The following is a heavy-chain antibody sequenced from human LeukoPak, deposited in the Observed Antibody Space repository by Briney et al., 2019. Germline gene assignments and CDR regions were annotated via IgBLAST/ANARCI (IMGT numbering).Heavy chain of an antibody. V-gene: IGHV4-39*01. Sequence: SETLSLTCTVSGGSISSSSYYWGWIRQPPGKGLEWIGSIYYSGSTYYNPSLKSRVTISVDTSKNQFSLKLSSVTAADTAVYYCARTVMYYYDSSAGNWFDPWGQGTLVTASS. CDR1: GGSISSSSYY. J-gene: IGHJ5*02. D-gene: IGHD3-22*01. CDR2: IYYSGST. CDR3: ARTVMYYYDSSAGNWFDP.